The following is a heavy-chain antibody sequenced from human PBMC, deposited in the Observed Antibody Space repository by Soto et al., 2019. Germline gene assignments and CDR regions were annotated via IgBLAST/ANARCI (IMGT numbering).Heavy chain of an antibody. J-gene: IGHJ5*02. CDR3: ARDFGRLTFSSSGGHNWFDP. CDR1: GYTFTSYY. CDR2: INPSGGSA. D-gene: IGHD2-15*01. V-gene: IGHV1-46*01. Sequence: ASVKVSCKAPGYTFTSYYMHWVRQAPGQGLEWMGIINPSGGSASYAQKFQGRVTMTRDTSTSTVYMELSSLRSEDTAVYYCARDFGRLTFSSSGGHNWFDPWGQGTLVTVSS.